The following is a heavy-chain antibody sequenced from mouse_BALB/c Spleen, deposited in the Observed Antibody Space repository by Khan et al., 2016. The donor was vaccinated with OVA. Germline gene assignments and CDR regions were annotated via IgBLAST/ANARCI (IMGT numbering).Heavy chain of an antibody. D-gene: IGHD2-2*01. CDR3: ARPEGYFAY. V-gene: IGHV1-80*01. CDR1: GYAFCSFW. J-gene: IGHJ3*01. Sequence: QVQLKQSGSELGRRGSSVKISCQASGYAFCSFWMNWLKQRPGQGLEWIGQIYPGDGDTNDNGKFKGKATLTADISSSTAYMQLSSLTSEDSAVYFCARPEGYFAYWGQGTLVIVFA. CDR2: IYPGDGDT.